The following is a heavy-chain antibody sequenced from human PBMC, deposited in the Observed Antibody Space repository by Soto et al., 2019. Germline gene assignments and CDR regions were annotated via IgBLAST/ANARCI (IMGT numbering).Heavy chain of an antibody. CDR2: IIPIFTRT. D-gene: IGHD2-15*01. J-gene: IGHJ4*02. Sequence: GXSVKVSCKGSGGTFSSSSFVWVRQGPGQGLEWMGGIIPIFTRTNFAQKFQGRVTFSADESTRTTYMELRSLTSEDTAIYYCARDVVRSTAGDSWGQGTLVTVSS. CDR3: ARDVVRSTAGDS. CDR1: GGTFSSSS. V-gene: IGHV1-69*13.